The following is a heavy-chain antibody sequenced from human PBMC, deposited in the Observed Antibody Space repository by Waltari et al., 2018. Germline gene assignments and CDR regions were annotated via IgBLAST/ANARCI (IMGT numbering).Heavy chain of an antibody. CDR2: IYYSGGT. V-gene: IGHV4-39*01. CDR3: ARGPIEYDSSGYYIPFDY. J-gene: IGHJ4*02. CDR1: GGSISSSSYY. D-gene: IGHD3-22*01. Sequence: QLQLQESGPGLVKPSETLSLTCTVSGGSISSSSYYWGWIRQPPGKGLEWIGSIYYSGGTYYNPSLKSRVTISVDTSKNQVSLKLSSVTAADTAVYYCARGPIEYDSSGYYIPFDYWGQGTLVTVSS.